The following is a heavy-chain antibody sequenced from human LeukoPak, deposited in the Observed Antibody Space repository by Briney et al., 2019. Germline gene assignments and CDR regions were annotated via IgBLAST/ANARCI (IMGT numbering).Heavy chain of an antibody. CDR2: ISSSGSTI. Sequence: PGESLRLSCAASGFTFSSYEMNWVRQAPGKGLEWVSYISSSGSTIYYADSVKGRFTISRDNAKNSLYLQMNSLRAEDTAVYYCASKGDWLSHAFDIWGQGTMVTVSS. CDR1: GFTFSSYE. D-gene: IGHD3-9*01. J-gene: IGHJ3*02. V-gene: IGHV3-48*03. CDR3: ASKGDWLSHAFDI.